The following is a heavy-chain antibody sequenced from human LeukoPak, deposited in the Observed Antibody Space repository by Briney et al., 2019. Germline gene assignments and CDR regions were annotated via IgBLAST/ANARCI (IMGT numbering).Heavy chain of an antibody. Sequence: SETLSLTCAVYGGSFSGYYWGWIRQPPGKGLEWIGEINHSGSTNYNPSLKSRVTISVDTSKNQFSLKLSSVTAADTAVYYCARGKGNYDSSGYYNPTFDYWGQGTLVTVSS. CDR2: INHSGST. CDR1: GGSFSGYY. CDR3: ARGKGNYDSSGYYNPTFDY. V-gene: IGHV4-34*01. D-gene: IGHD3-22*01. J-gene: IGHJ4*02.